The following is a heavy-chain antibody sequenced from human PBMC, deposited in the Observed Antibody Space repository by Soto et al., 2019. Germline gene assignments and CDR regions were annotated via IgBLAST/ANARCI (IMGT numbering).Heavy chain of an antibody. CDR1: GNSFTTYW. CDR2: IYPGDSDT. D-gene: IGHD2-21*01. V-gene: IGHV5-51*01. J-gene: IGHJ4*02. Sequence: GESLKISCQGSGNSFTTYWIAWVRQMPGKGLEWMGIIYPGDSDTRYSPSFQGQVTISADKSISTAYLQWSSLQASDTAMYYCARKGFTCGYDYWGQGTQVTASS. CDR3: ARKGFTCGYDY.